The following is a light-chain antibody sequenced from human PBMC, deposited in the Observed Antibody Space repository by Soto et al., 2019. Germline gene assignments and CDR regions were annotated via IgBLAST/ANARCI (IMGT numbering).Light chain of an antibody. CDR3: GSWDSSLSAYV. V-gene: IGLV1-51*01. CDR2: DDN. CDR1: SSNIGGNS. Sequence: QSVLTQPPSVSAAPGQKVTISCSGSSSNIGGNSVSWYQQLPGTASKLLIYDDNKRPSGIPDRFSGSKSGTSATLGITGVQTGDEADYYCGSWDSSLSAYVFGTGTKVTVL. J-gene: IGLJ1*01.